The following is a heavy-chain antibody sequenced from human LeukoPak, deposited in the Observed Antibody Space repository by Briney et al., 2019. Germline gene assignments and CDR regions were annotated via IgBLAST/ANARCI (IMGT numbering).Heavy chain of an antibody. V-gene: IGHV3-23*01. CDR1: GFTFSDYA. Sequence: GGSLRLSCQASGFTFSDYAMSWVRLAPGKGLEWVSFINPDGGSFFADSVKGRFTISRDDSRSVVYLQMNTLSAEDTAVYYCARSGVATCHYWGQGILVTASS. CDR2: INPDGGS. CDR3: ARSGVATCHY. D-gene: IGHD3-10*01. J-gene: IGHJ4*02.